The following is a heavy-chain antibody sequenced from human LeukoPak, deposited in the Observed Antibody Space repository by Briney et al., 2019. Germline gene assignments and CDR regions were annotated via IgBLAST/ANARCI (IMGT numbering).Heavy chain of an antibody. CDR1: GGSISSGGYY. Sequence: PSETLSLTCTVSGGSISSGGYYWSWIRQPPGKGLEWIGYIYHSGSTYYNPSLKSRVTISVDRSKNQFSLKLSSVTAADTAVYYCARVGDGDYGDYWGQGTLVTVSS. V-gene: IGHV4-30-2*01. J-gene: IGHJ4*02. CDR3: ARVGDGDYGDY. CDR2: IYHSGST. D-gene: IGHD4-17*01.